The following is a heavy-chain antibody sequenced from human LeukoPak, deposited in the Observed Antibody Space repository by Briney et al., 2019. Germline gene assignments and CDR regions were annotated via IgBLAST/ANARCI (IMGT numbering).Heavy chain of an antibody. J-gene: IGHJ5*02. CDR3: ARAGDGYNFDWFDP. V-gene: IGHV1-2*02. CDR2: INPNSGGT. Sequence: ASVKVSFKASGYTFTGYYMHWVRQAPGQGLEWMGWINPNSGGTNYAQKFQGRVTMTRDTSISTAYTELSRLRSDDTAVYYCARAGDGYNFDWFDPWGQGTLVTVSS. D-gene: IGHD5-24*01. CDR1: GYTFTGYY.